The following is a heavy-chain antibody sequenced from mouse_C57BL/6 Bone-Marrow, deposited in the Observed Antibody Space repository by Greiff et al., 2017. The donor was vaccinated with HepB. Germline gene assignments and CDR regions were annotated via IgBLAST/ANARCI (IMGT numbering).Heavy chain of an antibody. CDR2: IDPSDSYT. CDR1: GYTFTSCW. CDR3: ATYYGSPWYFDV. V-gene: IGHV1-50*01. Sequence: QVQLQQPGAELVKPGASVKLSCKASGYTFTSCWMQWVKQRPGQGLEWIGEIDPSDSYTNYNQKFKGKATLTVDTSSSTAYMQLSSLTSEDSAVYYCATYYGSPWYFDVWGTGTTVTVSS. D-gene: IGHD1-1*01. J-gene: IGHJ1*03.